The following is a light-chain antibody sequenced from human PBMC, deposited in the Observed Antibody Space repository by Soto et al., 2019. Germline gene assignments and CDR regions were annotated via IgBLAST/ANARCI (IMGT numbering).Light chain of an antibody. J-gene: IGLJ2*01. Sequence: QSVLTQSPSASASLGASVILTCTLSSGHSSYAIAWHQQQPEEGPRYLMNLNSDGSHTKGDGIPDRFSGSSSGAERYLTISSLQSEDEADYYCQTWGTGIGVFGGGTQLTVL. CDR2: LNSDGSH. V-gene: IGLV4-69*01. CDR1: SGHSSYA. CDR3: QTWGTGIGV.